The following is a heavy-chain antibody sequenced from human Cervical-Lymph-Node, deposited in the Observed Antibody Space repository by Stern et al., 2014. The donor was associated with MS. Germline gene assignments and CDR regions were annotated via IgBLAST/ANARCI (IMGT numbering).Heavy chain of an antibody. Sequence: VQLEESGAEVKKPGASVKVSCKASGYTFRSYAVHWVRQAPGQRPEWMGWINAGNGNTRYSQKFQVRVTITRDTSMNIVYLELSSLRSQDTAVYYCARDLKEGNIMYYYGMDVWGQGTTVTVSS. CDR3: ARDLKEGNIMYYYGMDV. D-gene: IGHD2/OR15-2a*01. V-gene: IGHV1-3*01. CDR2: INAGNGNT. CDR1: GYTFRSYA. J-gene: IGHJ6*01.